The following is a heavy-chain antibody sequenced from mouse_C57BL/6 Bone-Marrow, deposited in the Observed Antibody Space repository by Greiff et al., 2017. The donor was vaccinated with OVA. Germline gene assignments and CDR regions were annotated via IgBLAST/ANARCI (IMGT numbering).Heavy chain of an antibody. J-gene: IGHJ2*01. CDR3: ARQEDYYWVFDY. CDR1: GFTFSDYY. Sequence: EVQLVESGGGLVQPGGSLKLSCAASGFTFSDYYMYWVRQTPEKRLEWVAYISNGGGSTYYPDTVKGRFTISRDNAKNTLYLQMSRLKSEDTAMFYCARQEDYYWVFDYWGQGTTLTVSS. V-gene: IGHV5-12*01. CDR2: ISNGGGST. D-gene: IGHD1-1*01.